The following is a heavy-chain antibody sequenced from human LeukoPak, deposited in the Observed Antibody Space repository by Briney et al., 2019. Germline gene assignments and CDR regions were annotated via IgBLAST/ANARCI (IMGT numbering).Heavy chain of an antibody. Sequence: SDTLSLTCAVYCGSFSGYYWSWIRQPPGKGRECIGEINHSGSTNYNPSLKSRVTISVDTSKNQFSLKLSSVTAADTAVYYCARGLRGGIAVAVVRSPISAGKGFDYWGQGTLVTVSS. D-gene: IGHD6-19*01. CDR1: CGSFSGYY. J-gene: IGHJ4*02. V-gene: IGHV4-34*01. CDR3: ARGLRGGIAVAVVRSPISAGKGFDY. CDR2: INHSGST.